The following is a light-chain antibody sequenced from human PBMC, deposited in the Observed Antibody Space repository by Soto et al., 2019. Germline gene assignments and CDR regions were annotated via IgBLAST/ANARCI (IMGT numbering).Light chain of an antibody. CDR2: EVT. J-gene: IGLJ1*01. CDR3: SLYTSSTAYV. V-gene: IGLV2-14*01. Sequence: QSVLTQPASVSGSPGQSITISCTGTSSDVGGYNYVSWYQLHPGKAPKLILYEVTNRPSGVSDRFSGSKSGNTASLTISGLQAEDEADYYCSLYTSSTAYVFGTGPKVTVL. CDR1: SSDVGGYNY.